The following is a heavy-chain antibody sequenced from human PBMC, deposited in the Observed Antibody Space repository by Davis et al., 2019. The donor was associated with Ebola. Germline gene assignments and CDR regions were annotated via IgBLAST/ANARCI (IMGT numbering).Heavy chain of an antibody. J-gene: IGHJ6*02. CDR1: GYTFTGYY. CDR2: INPNSGGT. Sequence: ASVKVSCKASGYTFTGYYMHWVRQAPGQGLEWMGWINPNSGGTNYAQKFQGWVTMTRDTSISTAYMKLRSLRSDDTAVYYCARDPGRLMDVWGQGTTVTVSS. V-gene: IGHV1-2*04. CDR3: ARDPGRLMDV.